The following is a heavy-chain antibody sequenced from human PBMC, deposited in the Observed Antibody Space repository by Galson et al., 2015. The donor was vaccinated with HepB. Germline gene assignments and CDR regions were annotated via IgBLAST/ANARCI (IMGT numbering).Heavy chain of an antibody. CDR1: GFTFSDYY. CDR3: ARDRPIYDYGDYLGDY. CDR2: ISSSSSYT. J-gene: IGHJ4*02. D-gene: IGHD4-17*01. Sequence: SLRLSCAASGFTFSDYYMSWIRQAPGKGLEWVSYISSSSSYTNYADSVKGRFTISRDNAKNSLYLQMNSLRAEDTAVYYCARDRPIYDYGDYLGDYWGQGTLVTVSS. V-gene: IGHV3-11*06.